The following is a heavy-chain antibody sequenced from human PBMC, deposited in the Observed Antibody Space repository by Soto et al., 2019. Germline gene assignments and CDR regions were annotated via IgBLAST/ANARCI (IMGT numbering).Heavy chain of an antibody. CDR1: GFTFSSYG. CDR3: AKDLYSGTSHPDY. V-gene: IGHV3-30*18. J-gene: IGHJ4*02. D-gene: IGHD1-26*01. CDR2: ISYDGSNK. Sequence: ILSCAASGFTFSSYGMHWVRQAPGKGLEWVAAISYDGSNKYYVDSVKGRFTISRDNSKNTLYVQVNSLRAEDTAVYYCAKDLYSGTSHPDYWGQGTLVTVSS.